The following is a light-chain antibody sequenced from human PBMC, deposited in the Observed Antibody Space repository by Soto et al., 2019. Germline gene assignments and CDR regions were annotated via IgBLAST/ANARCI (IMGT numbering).Light chain of an antibody. CDR3: QQYDSYSWT. J-gene: IGKJ1*01. V-gene: IGKV1-5*01. CDR1: QSISTR. CDR2: DAS. Sequence: DIQMTQSPSTLSSSVGDRATITCRASQSISTRLAWYQQKAGKAPKVLIYDASRLESGVPSRFSGSGSGTEFTLTISRLQPDDFASYDCQQYDSYSWTFGQGTKVDI.